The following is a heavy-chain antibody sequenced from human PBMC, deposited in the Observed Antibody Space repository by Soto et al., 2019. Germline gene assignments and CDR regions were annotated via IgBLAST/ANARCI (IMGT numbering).Heavy chain of an antibody. V-gene: IGHV4-31*03. J-gene: IGHJ4*02. D-gene: IGHD6-19*01. Sequence: KPSETLSLTCTVSGGSISSGGYYWSWIRQHPGKGLEWIGYIYYSGSTYYNPSLKSRVTISVDTSKNQFSLKLSSVTAADTAVYYCARVGGSSATLDYWGQGTLVTVSS. CDR3: ARVGGSSATLDY. CDR2: IYYSGST. CDR1: GGSISSGGYY.